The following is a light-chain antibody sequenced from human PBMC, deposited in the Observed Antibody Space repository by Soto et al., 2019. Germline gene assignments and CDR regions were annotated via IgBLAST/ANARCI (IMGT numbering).Light chain of an antibody. V-gene: IGKV1-39*01. CDR3: QQSHSTPLT. Sequence: DIEVIQSPSSLSASVGDRVTITCRASLRISKYLNWYQQLPGKAPKLLIYGASSLQSAVPSRFSGSGSGTDFTLTISGLQPEDSATYYCQQSHSTPLTFGGGTKLEI. CDR1: LRISKY. CDR2: GAS. J-gene: IGKJ4*01.